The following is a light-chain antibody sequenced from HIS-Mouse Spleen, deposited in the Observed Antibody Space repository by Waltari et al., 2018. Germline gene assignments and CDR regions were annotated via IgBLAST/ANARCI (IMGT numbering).Light chain of an antibody. CDR1: QGISSY. Sequence: RQLTQSPSFLSASVADRLTITCRASQGISSYLAWYQQKPGKAPKLLIYAASTLQSGVPSRFSGSGSGTEFTLTISSLQPEDFATYYCQQLNSYPPTFGQGTKVEIK. CDR2: AAS. J-gene: IGKJ1*01. V-gene: IGKV1-9*01. CDR3: QQLNSYPPT.